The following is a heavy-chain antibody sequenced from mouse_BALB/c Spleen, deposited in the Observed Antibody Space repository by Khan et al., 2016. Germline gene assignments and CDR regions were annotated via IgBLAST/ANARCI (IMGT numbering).Heavy chain of an antibody. CDR1: GYTFTSYT. D-gene: IGHD1-2*01. CDR2: INPTSAYT. CDR3: ARETYGYVWFAY. J-gene: IGHJ3*01. Sequence: QVQLKQSGAELARPGASVKMSCKASGYTFTSYTMHWVKQRPGQGLEWIGYINPTSAYTNYNQKFKDKATLTADKSSSTAYMQLSSLTSEDSAVYYWARETYGYVWFAYWGQGTLVTVSA. V-gene: IGHV1-4*01.